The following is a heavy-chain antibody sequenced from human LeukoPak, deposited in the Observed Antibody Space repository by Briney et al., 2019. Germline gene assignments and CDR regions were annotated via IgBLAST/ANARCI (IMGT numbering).Heavy chain of an antibody. CDR1: GFTFSSSA. D-gene: IGHD3-10*01. CDR3: ANSRGYGSGNL. V-gene: IGHV3-23*01. Sequence: GGSLRLSCAASGFTFSSSAMSWVRQVPGKGLEWVSAVSGSGDRTYYAGSVKGRFTISRDNSKNIVYLRMNSLRAEDTAVYFCANSRGYGSGNLWGQGTLVTVSS. CDR2: VSGSGDRT. J-gene: IGHJ4*02.